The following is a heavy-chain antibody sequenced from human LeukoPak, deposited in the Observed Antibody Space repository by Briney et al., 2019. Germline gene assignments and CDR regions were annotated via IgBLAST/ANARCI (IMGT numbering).Heavy chain of an antibody. CDR3: ATTYYYGSGSYPPNDY. J-gene: IGHJ4*02. V-gene: IGHV1-8*01. CDR2: MNPNSGNT. D-gene: IGHD3-10*01. CDR1: GYTFTSYD. Sequence: ASVKVSCKASGYTFTSYDINWVRQATGQGLEWMGWMNPNSGNTGYAQKFQGRVTMTRNTSISTAYMELSSLRSEDTAVYYCATTYYYGSGSYPPNDYWGQGTLVTVSS.